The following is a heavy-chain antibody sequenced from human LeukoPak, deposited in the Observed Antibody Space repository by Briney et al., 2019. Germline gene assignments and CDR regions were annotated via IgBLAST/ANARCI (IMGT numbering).Heavy chain of an antibody. CDR3: ARDMSGFAFDI. D-gene: IGHD3-3*01. J-gene: IGHJ3*02. CDR2: IYYSGST. CDR1: GGSISYYY. V-gene: IGHV4-59*01. Sequence: SETLSLTCTVSGGSISYYYWSWIRQPPGKGLEWIGYIYYSGSTNYNPSLKSRVTISVDTSKNQFSLKLSSVTAADTAVYYCARDMSGFAFDIWGQGTMVTVSS.